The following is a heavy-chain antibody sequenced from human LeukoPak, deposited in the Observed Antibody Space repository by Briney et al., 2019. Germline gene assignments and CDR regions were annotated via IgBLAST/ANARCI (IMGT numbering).Heavy chain of an antibody. CDR1: GFTFSSYS. CDR3: ARDGRSGWYYFDY. V-gene: IGHV3-21*01. J-gene: IGHJ4*02. CDR2: ISSSSSYI. Sequence: GGSLRLSCAASGFTFSSYSMNWVRQAPGKGLEWVSSISSSSSYIYYADSVRGRFTISRDNAKNSLYLQMNSLRAEDTAVYYCARDGRSGWYYFDYWGQGTLVTVSS. D-gene: IGHD6-19*01.